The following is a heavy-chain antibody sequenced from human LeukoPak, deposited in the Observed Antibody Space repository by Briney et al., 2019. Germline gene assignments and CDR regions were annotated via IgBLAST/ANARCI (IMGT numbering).Heavy chain of an antibody. Sequence: GGSLRLFCAASGFTFSSYSMNWVRQAPGKGLEWVSSISSSSSYIYYADSVKGRFTISRDNAKNSLYLQMNSLRAEDTAVYYCARDLGSSWYRGAFDIWGQGTMVTVSS. CDR3: ARDLGSSWYRGAFDI. CDR2: ISSSSSYI. V-gene: IGHV3-21*01. CDR1: GFTFSSYS. D-gene: IGHD6-13*01. J-gene: IGHJ3*02.